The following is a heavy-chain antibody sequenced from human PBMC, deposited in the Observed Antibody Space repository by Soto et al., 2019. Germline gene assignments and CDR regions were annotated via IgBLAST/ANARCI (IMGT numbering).Heavy chain of an antibody. D-gene: IGHD2-15*01. CDR1: GFTFSSYW. J-gene: IGHJ1*01. CDR2: ISNDGSS. CDR3: AILPNKSPQN. V-gene: IGHV3-74*01. Sequence: EVQLVESGGGLVQPGGSLRLSCVASGFTFSSYWMHWVRQAPGKGLVWVSSISNDGSSIYADPVKGRFTISRDNAKNTLYLQMNSLGAEDTAMYYCAILPNKSPQNWGQGTLVIVSP.